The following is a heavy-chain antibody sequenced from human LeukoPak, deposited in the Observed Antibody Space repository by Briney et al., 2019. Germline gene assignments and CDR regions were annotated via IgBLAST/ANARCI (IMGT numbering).Heavy chain of an antibody. CDR1: GGSISISGYY. D-gene: IGHD2-8*02. V-gene: IGHV4-31*03. Sequence: PSETLSLTCTVSGGSISISGYYWSWIRQHPGEGLEWIGYISYSGSTCYSPSLKSRVTVSVDTPKNQFSLKLSSVTAADTAVYYCARGVLVWGQGTLVTVSS. J-gene: IGHJ4*02. CDR3: ARGVLV. CDR2: ISYSGST.